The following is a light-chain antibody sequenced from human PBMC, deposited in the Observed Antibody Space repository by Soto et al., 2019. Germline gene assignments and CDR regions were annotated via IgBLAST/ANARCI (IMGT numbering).Light chain of an antibody. J-gene: IGKJ3*01. V-gene: IGKV1-5*01. CDR2: DAS. Sequence: DIQMAQSPSTLSASVGDRVTITCRASQNIDSRLVWYQQKPGKAPKLLVYDASTLERGVTSTFSGSGSGTDFTLTITNLQPEDFATYYCQQYNSFSLFTFGPGTKVETK. CDR1: QNIDSR. CDR3: QQYNSFSLFT.